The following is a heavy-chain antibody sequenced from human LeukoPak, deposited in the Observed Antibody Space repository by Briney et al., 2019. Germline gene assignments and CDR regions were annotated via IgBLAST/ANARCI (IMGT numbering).Heavy chain of an antibody. CDR3: ARTDSGSFVDY. Sequence: ASVKVSCKASGYTFTSYYIHWVRQAPGQGLAWMGIINPSGSSTTYAQKFQGRVTMTRDTSTNTIYMELSSLRYEDTAVYYCARTDSGSFVDYWGQGTLVTVSS. J-gene: IGHJ4*02. D-gene: IGHD1-26*01. CDR1: GYTFTSYY. CDR2: INPSGSST. V-gene: IGHV1-46*01.